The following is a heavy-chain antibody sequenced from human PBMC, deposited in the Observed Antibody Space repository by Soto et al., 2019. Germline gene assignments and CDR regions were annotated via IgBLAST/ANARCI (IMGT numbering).Heavy chain of an antibody. Sequence: EVQVVESGGGLVQPGGSLKLSCAVSGVTFSGSDIHWVRQASGKGLEWVGRIRRKTDNYATAYAASVKGRFTISRDDSKNTAYLQMNSLKNEDTAVYYCASEWLLLSWGQGTLVTVSS. D-gene: IGHD3-3*01. CDR1: GVTFSGSD. V-gene: IGHV3-73*02. J-gene: IGHJ5*02. CDR3: ASEWLLLS. CDR2: IRRKTDNYAT.